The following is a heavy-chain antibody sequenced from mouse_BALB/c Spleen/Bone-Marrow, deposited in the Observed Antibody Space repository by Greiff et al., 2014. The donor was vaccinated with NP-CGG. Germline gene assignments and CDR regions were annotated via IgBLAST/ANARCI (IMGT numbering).Heavy chain of an antibody. D-gene: IGHD2-10*02. CDR1: GFTFSDYY. CDR2: ISDGGNYS. Sequence: EVHLVESGGGLVKPGGSLKLSCAASGFTFSDYYTYWLRQTPEKRLEWVATISDGGNYSYYPDSVKGRFTISRDNAKNNLYLQMSSLKSEDTAMYYCARSRMRYGAMDYWGQGTSVTVFS. V-gene: IGHV5-4*02. CDR3: ARSRMRYGAMDY. J-gene: IGHJ4*01.